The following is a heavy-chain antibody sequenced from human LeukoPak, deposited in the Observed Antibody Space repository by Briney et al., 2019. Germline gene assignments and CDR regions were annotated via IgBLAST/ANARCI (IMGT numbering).Heavy chain of an antibody. Sequence: GESLKISCKGSGYSFTSYWIGWARQMPEKGLEWMGIIYPGDSDTRCSPSFQGQVTISADKSISTAYLQWSSLKASDTAMYYCARHITMVRGVTREFDYWGQGTLVTVSS. V-gene: IGHV5-51*01. J-gene: IGHJ4*02. CDR1: GYSFTSYW. CDR2: IYPGDSDT. D-gene: IGHD3-10*01. CDR3: ARHITMVRGVTREFDY.